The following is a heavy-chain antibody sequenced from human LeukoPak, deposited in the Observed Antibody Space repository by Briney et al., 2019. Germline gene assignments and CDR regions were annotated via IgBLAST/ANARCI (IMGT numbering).Heavy chain of an antibody. V-gene: IGHV4-59*01. D-gene: IGHD4-17*01. CDR1: GGSISSYF. CDR2: VFYSGTG. Sequence: SETLSLTCTVSGGSISSYFWSWIRQPPGKGLEWIGYVFYSGTGNYKPSLRSRVTISVDTSKNQFSLKLSSVTPADTAVYYCARRGLRDDWYFDLWGRGTLVTVSS. CDR3: ARRGLRDDWYFDL. J-gene: IGHJ2*01.